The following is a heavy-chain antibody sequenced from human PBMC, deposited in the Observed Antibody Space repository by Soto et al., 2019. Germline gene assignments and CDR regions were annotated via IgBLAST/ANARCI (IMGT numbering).Heavy chain of an antibody. CDR3: ARDKSSSGKQPHYYYGMDV. Sequence: ASVKVSCKASGCTFTSYGISWVRQAPGQGLEWMGWIGAYNGNTNYAQKLQGRVTMTTDTSTSTAYMELRSLRSDDTAVYYCARDKSSSGKQPHYYYGMDVWGQGTTVTVSS. CDR1: GCTFTSYG. CDR2: IGAYNGNT. J-gene: IGHJ6*02. V-gene: IGHV1-18*01. D-gene: IGHD3-10*01.